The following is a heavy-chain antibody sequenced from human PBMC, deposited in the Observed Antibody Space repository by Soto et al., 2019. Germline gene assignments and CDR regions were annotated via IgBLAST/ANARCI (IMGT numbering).Heavy chain of an antibody. D-gene: IGHD6-13*01. V-gene: IGHV1-18*01. J-gene: IGHJ4*02. Sequence: ASVKVSCKASGYTFTSYGISWVRQAPGQGLEWMGWISAYNGNTNYAQKLQGRVTMTTDTSTSTAYMELRNLRSDDTAVYYCARDPGIAAPLGFGYWGQGTLVTVSS. CDR1: GYTFTSYG. CDR3: ARDPGIAAPLGFGY. CDR2: ISAYNGNT.